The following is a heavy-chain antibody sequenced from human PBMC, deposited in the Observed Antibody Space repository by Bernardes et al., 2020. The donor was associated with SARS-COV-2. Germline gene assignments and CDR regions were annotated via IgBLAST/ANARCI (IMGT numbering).Heavy chain of an antibody. CDR1: GYSFTRYC. J-gene: IGHJ6*02. Sequence: GASLKSSCKGSGYSFTRYCIGCFPPIPGKCLEWMCIIYPGYSDTTYSPSFQAQVTISSDKSMSTAYLQWSSLKASDTAMYYCARQGQLDNMYYGMDVWGQGNTVTVSS. D-gene: IGHD1-1*01. CDR3: ARQGQLDNMYYGMDV. CDR2: IYPGYSDT. V-gene: IGHV5-51*01.